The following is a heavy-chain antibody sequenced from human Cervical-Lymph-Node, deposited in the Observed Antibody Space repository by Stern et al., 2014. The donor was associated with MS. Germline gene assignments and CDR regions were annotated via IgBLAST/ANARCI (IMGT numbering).Heavy chain of an antibody. CDR2: IFPVFGTP. V-gene: IGHV1-69*01. CDR3: ALSSETSDRWDSLGYDP. CDR1: GGTFSKFP. Sequence: QVQLVQSGAEVTKPGSSVKVSCKASGGTFSKFPSSWVRQAPGQGLEWMGGIFPVFGTPAYAQEFRGRVTITADVYTSTVYMELSSLRSDGTAVYYCALSSETSDRWDSLGYDPWGQGTLVTVSS. J-gene: IGHJ5*02. D-gene: IGHD1-14*01.